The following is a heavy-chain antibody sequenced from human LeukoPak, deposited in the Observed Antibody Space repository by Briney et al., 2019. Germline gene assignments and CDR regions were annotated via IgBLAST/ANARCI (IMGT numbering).Heavy chain of an antibody. CDR1: GFTFSSYW. CDR2: INSDGSST. J-gene: IGHJ6*02. V-gene: IGHV3-74*01. D-gene: IGHD2-15*01. Sequence: PGGSLRLSCAASGFTFSSYWMHWVRQAPGKGLVWVSRINSDGSSTSYADSVKGRFTISRDNAKNTLYLQMNSLRAEDTAVYYCARDEVVVVAATDYYYYYGMDVWGQGTTVTVSS. CDR3: ARDEVVVVAATDYYYYYGMDV.